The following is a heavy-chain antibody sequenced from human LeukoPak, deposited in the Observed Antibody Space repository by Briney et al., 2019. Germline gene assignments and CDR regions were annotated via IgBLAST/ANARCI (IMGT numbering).Heavy chain of an antibody. D-gene: IGHD1-7*01. J-gene: IGHJ5*01. CDR3: ARGVGNWNYDS. V-gene: IGHV3-30-3*01. CDR2: ISIDGNNK. Sequence: GRSLRLSCTASGFTFSSYAIHWARQAPGKGLEWVAVISIDGNNKFFADSVKGRFTISRDNSKNTVYLQMNSLRGEDTAVYYCARGVGNWNYDSWGQGTLVTVSS. CDR1: GFTFSSYA.